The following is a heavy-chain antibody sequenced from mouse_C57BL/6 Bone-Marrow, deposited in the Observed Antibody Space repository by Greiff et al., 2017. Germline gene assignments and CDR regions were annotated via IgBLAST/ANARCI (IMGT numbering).Heavy chain of an antibody. J-gene: IGHJ1*03. CDR1: GFTFSDYG. Sequence: EVKVVESGGGLVKPGGSLKLSCAASGFTFSDYGMHWVRQAPEKGLEWVAYISSGSSTIYYAATVKGRFTISRDNAKNTLFLQMTSLRSEDTAMXYCATTGVAYWYFDVWGTGTTVTVSS. CDR3: ATTGVAYWYFDV. V-gene: IGHV5-17*01. CDR2: ISSGSSTI. D-gene: IGHD1-1*01.